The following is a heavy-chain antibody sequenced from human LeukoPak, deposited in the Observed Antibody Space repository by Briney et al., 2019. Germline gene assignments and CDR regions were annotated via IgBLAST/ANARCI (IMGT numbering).Heavy chain of an antibody. V-gene: IGHV3-30*02. CDR3: AKDRRPGGVVDATSDAFDI. Sequence: TAGSLSLTCAASGFTFSSYCMHWVRQAPGRGLEWVAFIRYDGTNKYYADSVKGRFTISRDNSKNTLYLQMTSLRAEDTAVYYCAKDRRPGGVVDATSDAFDIWGKGTMATVSS. J-gene: IGHJ3*02. CDR1: GFTFSSYC. D-gene: IGHD2-15*01. CDR2: IRYDGTNK.